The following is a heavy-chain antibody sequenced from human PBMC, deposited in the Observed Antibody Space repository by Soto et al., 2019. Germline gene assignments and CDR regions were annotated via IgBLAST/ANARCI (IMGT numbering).Heavy chain of an antibody. CDR3: AIEWQGYYIFTGYYESGSNDWFHP. CDR1: GGTFSSYT. CDR2: IIPIIGIA. Sequence: ASVKVSCKASGGTFSSYTISWVRRAPGQGLEWMGRIIPIIGIANYAQKFHGRVTITADKSTSTAYMELSSLRSEDTAVYYCAIEWQGYYIFTGYYESGSNDWFHPWGQGTPVTSPQ. D-gene: IGHD3-9*01. J-gene: IGHJ5*02. V-gene: IGHV1-69*04.